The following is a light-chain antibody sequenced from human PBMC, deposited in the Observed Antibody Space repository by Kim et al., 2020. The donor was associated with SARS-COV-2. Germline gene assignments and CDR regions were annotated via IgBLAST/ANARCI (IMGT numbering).Light chain of an antibody. CDR1: SRSMASNY. V-gene: IGLV6-57*02. CDR3: QSYDSSNHVV. CDR2: EDN. J-gene: IGLJ3*02. Sequence: KTVTTSGTGSSRSMASNYVQWYQQRPGSATTAVIYEDNQRPSGVPDRFSGSIDSSSNSASLTISGLKTEDEADYYCQSYDSSNHVVFGGGTQLTVL.